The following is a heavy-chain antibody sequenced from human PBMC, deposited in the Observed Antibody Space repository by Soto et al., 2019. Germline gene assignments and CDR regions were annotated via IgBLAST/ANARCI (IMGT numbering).Heavy chain of an antibody. CDR3: ARGPSWHRVPTTGYFDY. Sequence: GGSLRLSCAASGFTFSSYGMHWVRQAPGKGLEWVAVIWYDGSNKYYADSVKGRFTISRDNSKNTLYLQMNSLRAEDTAVYYCARGPSWHRVPTTGYFDYWGQGTLVTVSS. J-gene: IGHJ4*02. D-gene: IGHD2-2*01. V-gene: IGHV3-33*01. CDR1: GFTFSSYG. CDR2: IWYDGSNK.